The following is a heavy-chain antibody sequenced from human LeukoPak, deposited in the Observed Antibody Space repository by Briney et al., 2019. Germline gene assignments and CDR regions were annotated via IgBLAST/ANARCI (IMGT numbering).Heavy chain of an antibody. CDR1: GGSIGSGSYY. Sequence: PSETLSLTCAVSGGSIGSGSYYWSWIRQPAGKGLEWIGRIYTSGSTNYNPSLKSRVTISVDTSKNQFSLKLSAGTAADTAVYYCARDRRWVGATWDPTDQPAWFDPWGQGTLVTVSS. D-gene: IGHD1-26*01. J-gene: IGHJ5*02. CDR3: ARDRRWVGATWDPTDQPAWFDP. CDR2: IYTSGST. V-gene: IGHV4-61*02.